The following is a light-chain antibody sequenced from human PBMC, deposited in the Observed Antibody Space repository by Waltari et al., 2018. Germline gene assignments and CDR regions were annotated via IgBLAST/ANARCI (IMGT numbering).Light chain of an antibody. Sequence: DIVMTQTTLSLSVTPGQPASISCKSSQSLVYSDGQTYLYWYLQKPGQSPQLLMYRVSSRFSGVPDRFSGSASGTDFTLTISGVEAEDVGVYYCMQGVQIPYTFGQGTKLEIK. V-gene: IGKV2-29*02. CDR1: QSLVYSDGQTY. CDR2: RVS. CDR3: MQGVQIPYT. J-gene: IGKJ2*01.